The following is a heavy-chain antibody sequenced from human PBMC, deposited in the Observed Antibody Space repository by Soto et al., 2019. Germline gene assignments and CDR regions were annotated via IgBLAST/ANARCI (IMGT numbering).Heavy chain of an antibody. CDR1: GFTFSSYS. CDR2: ISSSSSTI. V-gene: IGHV3-48*01. J-gene: IGHJ6*02. CDR3: VKDHRDYYDSSGFYYYYGMDV. D-gene: IGHD3-22*01. Sequence: PGGSLRLSCAASGFTFSSYSMNWVRQAPGKGLEWVSYISSSSSTIYYADSVKGRFTISRDNAKNSLYLQMSSLRAEDTAVYYCVKDHRDYYDSSGFYYYYGMDVWGQGTTVTVSS.